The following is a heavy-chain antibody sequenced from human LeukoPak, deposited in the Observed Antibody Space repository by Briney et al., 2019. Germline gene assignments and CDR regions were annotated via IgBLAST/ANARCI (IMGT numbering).Heavy chain of an antibody. CDR3: AKATVRGVTITGCDY. Sequence: GFLRLSCAASGITFCKYAMSWVRQGSREGLGGVSAISGSGGSTYYADSVKGRLTISRDNSKNTLYLQMNSLRAEDTAVYYCAKATVRGVTITGCDYWGQGTLVTVSS. D-gene: IGHD3-10*01. V-gene: IGHV3-23*01. CDR2: ISGSGGST. J-gene: IGHJ4*02. CDR1: GITFCKYA.